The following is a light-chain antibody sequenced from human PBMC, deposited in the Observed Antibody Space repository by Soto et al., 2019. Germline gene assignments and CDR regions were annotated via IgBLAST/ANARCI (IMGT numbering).Light chain of an antibody. Sequence: QSALTQPDSVSGSPGQSITISCTGTSSDIAIYNFVSWYQQHPGKAPRLMIFQVTNRPSGVSTRFSGSKSGTTASLTISGLQAEDEADYYCSSYTDSTDYVFGTGTKVTVL. V-gene: IGLV2-14*01. CDR3: SSYTDSTDYV. CDR1: SSDIAIYNF. J-gene: IGLJ1*01. CDR2: QVT.